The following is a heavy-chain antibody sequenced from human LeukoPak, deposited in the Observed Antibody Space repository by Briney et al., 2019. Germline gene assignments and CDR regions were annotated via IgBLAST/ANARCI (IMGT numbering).Heavy chain of an antibody. D-gene: IGHD3-22*01. V-gene: IGHV3-7*03. Sequence: GESLRLSCAASGFTFKKYWMTWVRQAPGKGLEWVANIKQDGTEKYYVDSVKGRFTISRDNAKKSLYLQMNSLRAEDTAVYYCAKEYYYDSSGYPAAFDIWGXGTMVTVSS. J-gene: IGHJ3*02. CDR1: GFTFKKYW. CDR2: IKQDGTEK. CDR3: AKEYYYDSSGYPAAFDI.